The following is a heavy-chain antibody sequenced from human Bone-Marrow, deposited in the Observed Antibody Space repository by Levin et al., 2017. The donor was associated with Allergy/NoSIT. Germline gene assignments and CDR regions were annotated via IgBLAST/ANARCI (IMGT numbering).Heavy chain of an antibody. CDR1: GFTFSSYE. CDR2: ISADGRII. Sequence: GESLKISCATSGFTFSSYEMTWVRQAPGKGLEWISFISADGRIIYYADSVKGRFTISRDNAKRSLYLQMNSLRVDDTAVYYCTRLRYCNSLSCYDFDSWGQGTLVTVSS. V-gene: IGHV3-48*03. J-gene: IGHJ4*02. CDR3: TRLRYCNSLSCYDFDS. D-gene: IGHD2/OR15-2a*01.